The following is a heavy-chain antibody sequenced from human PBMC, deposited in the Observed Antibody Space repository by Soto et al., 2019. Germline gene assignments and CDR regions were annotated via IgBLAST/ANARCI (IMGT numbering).Heavy chain of an antibody. CDR1: GGSFSGYY. D-gene: IGHD5-18*01. CDR3: ARGIAQRGSSYGY. J-gene: IGHJ4*02. V-gene: IGHV4-34*01. Sequence: PSETLSLTCAVYGGSFSGYYWSWIRQPPGKGLEWIGEINHSGSTNYNPSRKSRGPISVDTSKDQFSLKLSSVTAGDVAVYYCARGIAQRGSSYGYWGPGTLVTVS. CDR2: INHSGST.